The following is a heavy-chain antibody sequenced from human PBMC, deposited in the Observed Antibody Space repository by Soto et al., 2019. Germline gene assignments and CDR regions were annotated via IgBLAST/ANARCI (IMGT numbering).Heavy chain of an antibody. CDR2: IYWNDDK. CDR1: GFSLSSTGGG. Sequence: QITLRESGPTLVKPTQTLTLTCTVSGFSLSSTGGGVAWIRQPPGKALEWLGIIYWNDDKRYSPSLKNKLTITKDTSKNQVVLTMTNMDPVDTATYYCALKGDFLSGQNWFDPWGQGTLVTVSS. J-gene: IGHJ5*02. CDR3: ALKGDFLSGQNWFDP. V-gene: IGHV2-5*01. D-gene: IGHD3-3*01.